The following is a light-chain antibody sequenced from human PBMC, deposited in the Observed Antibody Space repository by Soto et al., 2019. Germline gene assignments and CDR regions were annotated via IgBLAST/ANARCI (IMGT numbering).Light chain of an antibody. Sequence: QSVLTQSPSASATPGQWVIISCSGSRTNIGTYAVIWYQQLPRAAPTLLIFCNHQHPPGGPARFSGDTSGTSASLAISVPQSEDEADYYCSAWDDSLRAVVFGGGTKLTVL. J-gene: IGLJ2*01. CDR1: RTNIGTYA. V-gene: IGLV1-44*01. CDR3: SAWDDSLRAVV. CDR2: CNH.